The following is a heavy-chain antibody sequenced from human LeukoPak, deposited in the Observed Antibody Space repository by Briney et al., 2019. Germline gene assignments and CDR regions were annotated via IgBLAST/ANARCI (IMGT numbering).Heavy chain of an antibody. J-gene: IGHJ5*02. CDR2: ISGSGGST. Sequence: PGGSLRLSCAASGFTFSSYAMSWVRQAPGKGLEWVSAISGSGGSTYYADSVKGRFTISRDNSKNTLYLQMNSLRAEDTAVYYCAKDRPSDILTGYWSPGWFDPWGQGTLVTVSS. D-gene: IGHD3-9*01. CDR1: GFTFSSYA. CDR3: AKDRPSDILTGYWSPGWFDP. V-gene: IGHV3-23*01.